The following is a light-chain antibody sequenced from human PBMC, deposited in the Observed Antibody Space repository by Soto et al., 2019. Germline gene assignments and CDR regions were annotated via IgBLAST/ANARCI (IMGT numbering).Light chain of an antibody. CDR3: SSYAGNKVV. CDR1: SSDVGAYDY. Sequence: QSALTQPPSASGSLGQSVTITCTGTSSDVGAYDYVSWYQQHPGKAPRFIIYEVTKRPSGVPDRFSGSKSGHTASLTVSGLQAEDEADYHCSSYAGNKVVFGGGTKLTVL. J-gene: IGLJ2*01. CDR2: EVT. V-gene: IGLV2-8*01.